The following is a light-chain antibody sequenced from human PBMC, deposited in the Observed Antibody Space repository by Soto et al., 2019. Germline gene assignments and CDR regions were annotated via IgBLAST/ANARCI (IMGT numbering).Light chain of an antibody. CDR1: SSNIGAGYD. J-gene: IGLJ2*01. CDR3: QSYDSSPHVV. CDR2: GNS. V-gene: IGLV1-40*01. Sequence: QSVLTQPPSVSGAPGQRVTISCTGSSSNIGAGYDVHWYQQLPGTAPKLLIYGNSNRPSGVPDRFSGSKSGTSASLAITGLQAEDEADYYCQSYDSSPHVVFGGGNKLTVL.